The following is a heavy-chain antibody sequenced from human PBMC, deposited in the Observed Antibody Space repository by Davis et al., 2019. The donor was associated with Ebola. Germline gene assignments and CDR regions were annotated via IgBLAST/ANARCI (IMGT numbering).Heavy chain of an antibody. CDR1: GFSFSRYD. D-gene: IGHD3-9*01. CDR2: INWNGGST. V-gene: IGHV3-20*01. Sequence: GGSLRLSCVASGFSFSRYDMNWVRQAPGKGLEWVSGINWNGGSTGYADSVKGRFTVSRDNARNSLYLQMNSLRVEDTAFYHCARVNAVTGYSRFDSWGQGSLVTVSS. CDR3: ARVNAVTGYSRFDS. J-gene: IGHJ5*01.